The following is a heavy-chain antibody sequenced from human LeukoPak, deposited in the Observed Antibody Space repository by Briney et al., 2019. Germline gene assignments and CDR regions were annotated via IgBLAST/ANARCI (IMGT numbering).Heavy chain of an antibody. CDR1: RFTFSGSA. Sequence: GGSLRLSCAASRFTFSGSAMHWVRQASGKGLEWVGRIRSKANSYATAYAASVKGRFTISRDDSKNTAYLQMNSLKTEDTAVYYCTRHSGMDVWGQGTTVTVSS. CDR3: TRHSGMDV. J-gene: IGHJ6*02. CDR2: IRSKANSYAT. V-gene: IGHV3-73*01.